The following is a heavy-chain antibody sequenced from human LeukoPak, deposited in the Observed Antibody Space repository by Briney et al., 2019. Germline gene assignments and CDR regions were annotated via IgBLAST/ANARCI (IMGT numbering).Heavy chain of an antibody. V-gene: IGHV3-7*01. CDR3: ARPPEAYYDILTGYYPLGY. Sequence: GGSLRLSCAASGFPLSSHWMCWVRQAPGERREELANIKQDGSDKYYVESVKDRFSISRDNAKNSLFLQMNSLRAEDTAVYYCARPPEAYYDILTGYYPLGYWGQGTLVTVSS. D-gene: IGHD3-9*01. CDR2: IKQDGSDK. J-gene: IGHJ4*02. CDR1: GFPLSSHW.